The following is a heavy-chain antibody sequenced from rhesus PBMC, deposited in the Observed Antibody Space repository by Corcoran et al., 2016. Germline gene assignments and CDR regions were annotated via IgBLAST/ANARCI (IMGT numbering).Heavy chain of an antibody. Sequence: QVKLQQWGEGLVKPSETLSLTCAVYGGSFTGYSWSWIRQPPGKGLEWIGNIDGNSASTNYNPSLKNRVTISKDTSKNQFSLKLSSVTAADTAVYYCAKGYYYSGSYGLDSWGQGVVVTVSS. CDR3: AKGYYYSGSYGLDS. CDR2: IDGNSAST. J-gene: IGHJ6*01. CDR1: GGSFTGYS. V-gene: IGHV4-73*01. D-gene: IGHD3-16*01.